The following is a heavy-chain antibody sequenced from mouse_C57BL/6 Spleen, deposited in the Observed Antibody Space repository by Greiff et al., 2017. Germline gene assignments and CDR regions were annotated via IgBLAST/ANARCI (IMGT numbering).Heavy chain of an antibody. CDR2: IDPSCGCT. Sequence: QVQLKQPGAELVKPGASVKLSCKASGYTFTSYWMQWVNQRPGQGLEWIGEIDPSCGCTNYNQKFKGKATLTVDTSSSTAYMQLSSLTSEDSAVYYCARTDYYGSSPYYYAMECWGQGASVTVSS. J-gene: IGHJ4*01. CDR3: ARTDYYGSSPYYYAMEC. V-gene: IGHV1-50*01. CDR1: GYTFTSYW. D-gene: IGHD1-1*01.